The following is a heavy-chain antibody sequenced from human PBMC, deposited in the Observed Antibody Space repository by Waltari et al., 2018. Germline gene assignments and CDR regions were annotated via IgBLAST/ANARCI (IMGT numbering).Heavy chain of an antibody. D-gene: IGHD4-17*01. CDR2: ISGSGGST. J-gene: IGHJ6*02. V-gene: IGHV3-23*01. CDR3: AKELFSYGGNPPERVHGMDV. Sequence: EVQLLESGGGLVQPGGSLRLSCAASGFTFSSYAMSWVRQAPGKGLEWVSAISGSGGSTYYADSVKGRFTSARDKSKNTLYLQMNSLRAEDTAVYYCAKELFSYGGNPPERVHGMDVWGQGTTVTVSS. CDR1: GFTFSSYA.